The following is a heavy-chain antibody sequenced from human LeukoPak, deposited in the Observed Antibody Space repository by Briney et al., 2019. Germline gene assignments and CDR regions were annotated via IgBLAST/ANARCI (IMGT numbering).Heavy chain of an antibody. D-gene: IGHD7-27*01. CDR2: IYSSGST. V-gene: IGHV4-39*02. CDR3: ARVNWGSLSTYRDAFDI. Sequence: SETLSLTCTVSGGSISSDSYSWGWIRQSPGKGLEWIGSIYSSGSTYYNPSLQSRVTISVDTSKNQFSLKLTSVTAADTAVYYCARVNWGSLSTYRDAFDIWGQGTMVTVSS. CDR1: GGSISSDSYS. J-gene: IGHJ3*02.